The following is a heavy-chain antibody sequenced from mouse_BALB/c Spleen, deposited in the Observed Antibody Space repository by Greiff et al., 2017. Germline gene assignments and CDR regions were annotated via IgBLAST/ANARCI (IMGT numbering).Heavy chain of an antibody. CDR1: GYTFTSYT. Sequence: QVQLQQSAAELARPGASVKMSCKASGYTFTSYTMHWVKQRPGQGLEWIGYINPSSGYTEYNQKFKDKTTLTADKSSSTAYMQLSSLTSEDSAVYYCVITTAFYAMDYWGQGTSVTVSS. CDR2: INPSSGYT. D-gene: IGHD1-2*01. V-gene: IGHV1-4*02. CDR3: VITTAFYAMDY. J-gene: IGHJ4*01.